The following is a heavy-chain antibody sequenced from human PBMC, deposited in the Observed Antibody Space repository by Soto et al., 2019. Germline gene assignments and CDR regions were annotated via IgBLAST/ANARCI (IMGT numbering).Heavy chain of an antibody. Sequence: SETLSLTCTVSGGSISSYYWSWIRQPPGKGLEWIGYIYYSGSTNYNPSLKSRVTISVDTSKNQFSLKLSSVTAADTAVYYCARLIPPVGDGYNYYVDYWGQGTLVTVSS. J-gene: IGHJ4*02. CDR1: GGSISSYY. D-gene: IGHD5-12*01. CDR3: ARLIPPVGDGYNYYVDY. CDR2: IYYSGST. V-gene: IGHV4-59*08.